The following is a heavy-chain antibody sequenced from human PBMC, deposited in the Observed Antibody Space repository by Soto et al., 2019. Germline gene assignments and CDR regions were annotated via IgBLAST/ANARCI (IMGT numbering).Heavy chain of an antibody. CDR3: AREDSGWYGEFFQY. D-gene: IGHD6-19*01. CDR1: GFTFSSYA. J-gene: IGHJ1*01. V-gene: IGHV3-23*01. CDR2: IGGRDGST. Sequence: DVQLLESGGALVQPGGSLRLSCAASGFTFSSYAMAWVRQAPGKGLEWVSKIGGRDGSTDYADAVKGRFTISRDNSKNTLHLQMSSLRGEDMAVYYCAREDSGWYGEFFQYLGQGTLVTVSS.